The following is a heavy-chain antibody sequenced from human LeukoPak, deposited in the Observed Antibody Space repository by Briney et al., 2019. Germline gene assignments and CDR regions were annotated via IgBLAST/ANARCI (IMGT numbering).Heavy chain of an antibody. Sequence: PSETLSLTCAVSGGSISSSNWWSWVRQPPGKGLEWIGEIYHSGSTNYNPSLKSRVTISVDKSKNQFSLKLSSVTAADTAVYYCASYYDSSGYAFDIWGQGTMVTVSS. V-gene: IGHV4-4*02. D-gene: IGHD3-22*01. CDR3: ASYYDSSGYAFDI. J-gene: IGHJ3*02. CDR2: IYHSGST. CDR1: GGSISSSNW.